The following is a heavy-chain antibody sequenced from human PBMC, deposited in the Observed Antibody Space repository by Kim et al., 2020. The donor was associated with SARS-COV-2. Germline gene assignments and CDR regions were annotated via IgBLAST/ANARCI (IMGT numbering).Heavy chain of an antibody. V-gene: IGHV6-1*01. D-gene: IGHD6-19*01. CDR3: ARDRQRAGTGVDY. CDR1: GDSVSSNSAA. CDR2: TYYRSKWYT. Sequence: SQTLSLTCDISGDSVSSNSAAWNWIRQSPSRGLECLGRTYYRSKWYTDYALSAKGRITINPDTSKNQFSLQLNSVTPGDTAVYYCARDRQRAGTGVDYWGQGALVTVSS. J-gene: IGHJ4*02.